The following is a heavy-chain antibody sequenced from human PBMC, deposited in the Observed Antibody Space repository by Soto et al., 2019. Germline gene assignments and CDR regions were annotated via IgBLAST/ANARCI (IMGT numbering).Heavy chain of an antibody. CDR1: GFTFSSYG. CDR2: IWYDGSNK. CDR3: ARGHHPWIQLWYLDY. V-gene: IGHV3-33*01. J-gene: IGHJ4*02. D-gene: IGHD5-18*01. Sequence: QVQLVESGGGVVQPGRSLRLSCAASGFTFSSYGMYWVRQAPGKGLEWVAVIWYDGSNKYYADSVKGRFTISRDNSKNTLYLQMNSLRAEDTAVYYCARGHHPWIQLWYLDYWGQGTLVTVSS.